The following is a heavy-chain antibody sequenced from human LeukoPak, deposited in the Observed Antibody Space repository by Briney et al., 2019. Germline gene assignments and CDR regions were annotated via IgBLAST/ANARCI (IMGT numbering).Heavy chain of an antibody. J-gene: IGHJ4*02. CDR2: ISGSGGRI. CDR1: GFTFSSYS. Sequence: GGSLRLSCAASGFTFSSYSMSWVRQAPGKGLEWVSSISGSGGRIDYANSVKGRFTISRDNSKNTLSLQMNSLTAEDTAVYYCAKNPRLEGWIYFDSWGQGILVTVSS. CDR3: AKNPRLEGWIYFDS. V-gene: IGHV3-23*01. D-gene: IGHD1-1*01.